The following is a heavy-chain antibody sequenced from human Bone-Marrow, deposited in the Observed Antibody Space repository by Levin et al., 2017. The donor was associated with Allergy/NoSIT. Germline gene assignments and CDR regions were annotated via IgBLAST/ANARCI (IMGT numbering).Heavy chain of an antibody. J-gene: IGHJ4*02. Sequence: AGESLKISCATSGFTFSNFAMHWVRQAPGKGLEWMAMISYDGRTTFNADSVKGRFTISRDNSKNMLFLQLNSLRPDDTAVYYCTRDYSGGGAPVPGTYYFDYWGQGALVTVSS. D-gene: IGHD6-19*01. CDR1: GFTFSNFA. CDR2: ISYDGRTT. CDR3: TRDYSGGGAPVPGTYYFDY. V-gene: IGHV3-30*04.